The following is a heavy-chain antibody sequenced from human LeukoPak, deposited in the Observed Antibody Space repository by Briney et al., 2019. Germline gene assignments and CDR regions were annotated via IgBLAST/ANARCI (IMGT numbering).Heavy chain of an antibody. Sequence: SETLSLTCPVYGGSLRSYYWSWVRQSPGKGLEWIGEDSHSGTTTYNPSLKGRVIISMDTSKSQFSLKVTSVTAADTAIYYCARVGGWLQLKRWGFDYWGQGTPVAVSS. CDR1: GGSLRSYY. D-gene: IGHD5-24*01. CDR3: ARVGGWLQLKRWGFDY. J-gene: IGHJ4*02. CDR2: DSHSGTT. V-gene: IGHV4-34*01.